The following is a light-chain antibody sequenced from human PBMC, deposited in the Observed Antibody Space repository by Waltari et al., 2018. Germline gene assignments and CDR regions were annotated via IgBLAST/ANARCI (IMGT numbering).Light chain of an antibody. CDR2: GVS. V-gene: IGKV3-20*01. Sequence: DIVLTQSPGSLSLSAGERATLPCRASPCGRGSLAWYQQKAGQAARILIYGVSSSATGLPERLSGSGSGTDVSLTISRREPEDVSVYYCQHYVRLPATFGQGTKVEIK. CDR3: QHYVRLPAT. J-gene: IGKJ1*01. CDR1: PCGRGS.